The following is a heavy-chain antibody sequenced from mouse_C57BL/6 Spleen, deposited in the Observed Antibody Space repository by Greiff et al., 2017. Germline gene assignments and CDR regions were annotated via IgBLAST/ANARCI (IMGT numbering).Heavy chain of an antibody. D-gene: IGHD2-12*01. CDR3: ARDLRRGDYFDY. CDR2: LNPSTGGT. V-gene: IGHV1-42*01. J-gene: IGHJ2*01. CDR1: GYSFNGYY. Sequence: VQLQQSGPELVKPGASVKISCKASGYSFNGYYMNWVKQSPEKSLEWIGELNPSTGGTTYNQKFKAKATLTVDKSSSTAYMQLKSLTSEDSAVYYCARDLRRGDYFDYWGQGTTLTVSS.